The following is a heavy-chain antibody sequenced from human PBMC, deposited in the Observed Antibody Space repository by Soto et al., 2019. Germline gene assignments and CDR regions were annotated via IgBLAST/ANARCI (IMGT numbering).Heavy chain of an antibody. V-gene: IGHV4-59*01. Sequence: QVQLQESGPGLVKPSETLSLTCTVSGGSISPYYWSWIRQPPGQRLEWIAYIYYSGSTSYNPSLTSRLTISVDKSKNQFSVRLSSVTAADTAMYYCARLSSAWQDNWFDPWGQGTLVTVSS. CDR2: IYYSGST. CDR3: ARLSSAWQDNWFDP. D-gene: IGHD6-19*01. CDR1: GGSISPYY. J-gene: IGHJ5*02.